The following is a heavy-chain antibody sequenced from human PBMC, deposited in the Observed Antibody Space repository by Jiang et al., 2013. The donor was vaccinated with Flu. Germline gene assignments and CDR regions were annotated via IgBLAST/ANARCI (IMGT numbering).Heavy chain of an antibody. CDR1: GYTFTGYY. Sequence: SGYTFTGYYMHWVRQAPGQGLEWMGRINPNSGGTNYAQKFQGRVTMTRDTPISTAYMELSRLRSDDTAAYYCARDISIAPPGGWFDPWGQGTLVTVSS. V-gene: IGHV1-2*06. CDR2: INPNSGGT. D-gene: IGHD6-6*01. CDR3: ARDISIAPPGGWFDP. J-gene: IGHJ5*02.